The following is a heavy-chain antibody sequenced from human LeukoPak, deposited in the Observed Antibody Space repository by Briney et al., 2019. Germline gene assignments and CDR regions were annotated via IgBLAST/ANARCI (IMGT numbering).Heavy chain of an antibody. D-gene: IGHD6-13*01. J-gene: IGHJ6*03. Sequence: PGGSLRLSCAASGFTFDDYAMHWVRQAPGKGLEWVSGISWNSGSIGYADSVKGRSTISRDNAKNSLYLQMNSLRAEDTALYYCAKGGSAVGRYYMDVWGKGTTVTVSS. CDR1: GFTFDDYA. CDR3: AKGGSAVGRYYMDV. V-gene: IGHV3-9*01. CDR2: ISWNSGSI.